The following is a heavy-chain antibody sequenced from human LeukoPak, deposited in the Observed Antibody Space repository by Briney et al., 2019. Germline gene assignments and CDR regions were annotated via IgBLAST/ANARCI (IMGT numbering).Heavy chain of an antibody. Sequence: PGGSLRLSCAASGFTFSSYAMSWVRQAPGKGLEWVSAISGSGGCTYYADSVKGRFTISRDNSKNTLYLQMNSLRAEDTAVYYCAKVPWAVVVPAAPFDYWGQGTLVTVSS. CDR1: GFTFSSYA. V-gene: IGHV3-23*01. CDR2: ISGSGGCT. D-gene: IGHD2-2*01. J-gene: IGHJ4*02. CDR3: AKVPWAVVVPAAPFDY.